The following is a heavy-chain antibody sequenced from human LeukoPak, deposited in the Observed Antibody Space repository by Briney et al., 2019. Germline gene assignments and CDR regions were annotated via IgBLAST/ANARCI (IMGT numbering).Heavy chain of an antibody. CDR1: GYSFTSYW. Sequence: GESLRIPCKGSGYSFTSYWIGWVRQMPGKGLEWMGIIYPGDSDTRYSPSFQGQVTISADKSISTAYLQWSSLKASDTAMYYCARPVRGVTMVRGLNAFDIWGQGTMVTVSS. D-gene: IGHD3-10*01. V-gene: IGHV5-51*01. CDR2: IYPGDSDT. CDR3: ARPVRGVTMVRGLNAFDI. J-gene: IGHJ3*02.